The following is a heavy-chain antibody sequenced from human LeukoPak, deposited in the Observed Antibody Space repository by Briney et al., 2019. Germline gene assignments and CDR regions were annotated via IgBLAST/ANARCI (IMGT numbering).Heavy chain of an antibody. Sequence: GGSLRLSCAASGFPFRTYAMHWVRQTPGKGLEWLAFISFDENNKYYLDSVKGRFTISRDNSKNTLYLQMNSLRPEDTAIYYCASTYCSSGACYTYFDSWGQGTPVTVSS. CDR3: ASTYCSSGACYTYFDS. CDR1: GFPFRTYA. CDR2: ISFDENNK. V-gene: IGHV3-30-3*01. D-gene: IGHD2-15*01. J-gene: IGHJ4*02.